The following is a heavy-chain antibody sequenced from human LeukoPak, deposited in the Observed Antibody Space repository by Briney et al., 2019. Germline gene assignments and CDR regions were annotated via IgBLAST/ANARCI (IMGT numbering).Heavy chain of an antibody. Sequence: PGGSLRLSCAASGFTFSSYSMNWVRQAPGKGLEWVSSISSSSSYIYYADSVKGRFTISRDSAKNSLYLQMNSLRAEDTAVYYCARDAAIMVYAQDYYYMDVWGKGTTVTVSS. J-gene: IGHJ6*03. D-gene: IGHD2-8*01. CDR2: ISSSSSYI. V-gene: IGHV3-21*01. CDR3: ARDAAIMVYAQDYYYMDV. CDR1: GFTFSSYS.